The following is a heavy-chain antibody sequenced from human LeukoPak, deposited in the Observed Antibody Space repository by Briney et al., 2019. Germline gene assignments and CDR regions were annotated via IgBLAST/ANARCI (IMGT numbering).Heavy chain of an antibody. CDR2: IYYSGST. CDR3: ARTEGDAEIDY. Sequence: PSETLSLTCTVSGGSISSYYWSWIRQPPGKGLEWIGYIYYSGSTNYNPSLKSRVTISVDTSKNQFSLKLSSVTAADTAVYYCARTEGDAEIDYWGQGTLVTVSS. J-gene: IGHJ4*02. CDR1: GGSISSYY. D-gene: IGHD2-21*02. V-gene: IGHV4-59*08.